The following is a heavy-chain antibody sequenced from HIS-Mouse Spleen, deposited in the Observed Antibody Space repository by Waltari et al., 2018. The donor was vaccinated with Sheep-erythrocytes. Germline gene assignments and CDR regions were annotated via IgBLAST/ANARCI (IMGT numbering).Heavy chain of an antibody. J-gene: IGHJ4*02. CDR2: ISSSSSYI. CDR1: GFTFRRYS. Sequence: EVQLVESGGGLVKPGGSLRLSWSASGFTFRRYSMNWVRQAPGKGLEWVSSISSSSSYIYYADSVKGRFTISRDNAKNSLYLQMNSLRAEDTAVYYCARVASGATFDYWGQGTLVTVSS. D-gene: IGHD1-26*01. V-gene: IGHV3-21*01. CDR3: ARVASGATFDY.